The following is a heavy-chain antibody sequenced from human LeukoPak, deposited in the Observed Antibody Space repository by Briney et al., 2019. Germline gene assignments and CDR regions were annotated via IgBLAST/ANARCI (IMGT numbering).Heavy chain of an antibody. Sequence: SETLSLTCTVSGGSLSSSRYYWGWIRQPPGKGLEWIGSIYYSGSTYYNPSLKSRVTISGDTSKNQFSLKLSSVTAADTAVYYCARQATAYNWNDRPIDYWGQGTLVTVSS. V-gene: IGHV4-39*01. D-gene: IGHD1-1*01. CDR3: ARQATAYNWNDRPIDY. J-gene: IGHJ4*02. CDR2: IYYSGST. CDR1: GGSLSSSRYY.